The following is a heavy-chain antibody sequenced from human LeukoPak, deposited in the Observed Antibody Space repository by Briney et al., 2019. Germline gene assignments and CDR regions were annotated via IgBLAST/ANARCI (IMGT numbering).Heavy chain of an antibody. V-gene: IGHV3-33*06. J-gene: IGHJ4*02. CDR3: AKDSGGGYCYLDY. D-gene: IGHD2-21*02. Sequence: GGPLRLSCAASGFTFSTYNMHWVRQAPGKGLEWVAVIWYDGSDKYYGDSVKGRFTISRDNSKNTLWLQMNSLRAEDTAVYYCAKDSGGGYCYLDYWGQGTLVTVSS. CDR1: GFTFSTYN. CDR2: IWYDGSDK.